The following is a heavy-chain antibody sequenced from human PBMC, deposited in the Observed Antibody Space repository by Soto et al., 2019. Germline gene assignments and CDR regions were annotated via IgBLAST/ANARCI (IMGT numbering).Heavy chain of an antibody. CDR3: VRIWASALRFDY. Sequence: QLTLKESGPTLVKPTQTLTLTCTVSGFSLSTSGVGVGWIRQPPGRALEWLALIYWNDDKRYSPSLKSRLTITKDTSKNQVVLTMTNMDPVDTATYYCVRIWASALRFDYWGQGTLVTVSS. J-gene: IGHJ4*02. D-gene: IGHD6-13*01. V-gene: IGHV2-5*01. CDR2: IYWNDDK. CDR1: GFSLSTSGVG.